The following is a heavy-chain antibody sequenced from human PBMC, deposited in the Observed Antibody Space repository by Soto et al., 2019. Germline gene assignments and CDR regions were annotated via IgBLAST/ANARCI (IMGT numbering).Heavy chain of an antibody. V-gene: IGHV3-30*18. CDR1: GFTFSSYG. CDR2: ISYDGSNK. CDR3: AKDLLRFLEWLLPSPNAFDI. Sequence: QVQLVESGGGEVQPGRSLRLSCAASGFTFSSYGMHWVRQAPGKGLEWVAVISYDGSNKYYADSVKGRFTISRDNSKNTLYLQMNSLRAEDTAVYYCAKDLLRFLEWLLPSPNAFDIWGQGTMVTVSS. D-gene: IGHD3-3*01. J-gene: IGHJ3*02.